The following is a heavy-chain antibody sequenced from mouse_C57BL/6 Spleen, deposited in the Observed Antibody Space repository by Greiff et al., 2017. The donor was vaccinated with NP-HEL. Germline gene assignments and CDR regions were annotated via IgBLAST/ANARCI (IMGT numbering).Heavy chain of an antibody. D-gene: IGHD1-1*01. Sequence: EVKLMESGGGLVKPGGSLKLSCAASGFTFSDYGMHWVRQAPEKGLEWVAYISSGSSTIYYADTVKGRFTISRDNAKNTLFLQMTSLRSEDTAMYYCAREDYGNSFAYWGQGTLVTVSA. J-gene: IGHJ3*01. CDR3: AREDYGNSFAY. CDR2: ISSGSSTI. V-gene: IGHV5-17*01. CDR1: GFTFSDYG.